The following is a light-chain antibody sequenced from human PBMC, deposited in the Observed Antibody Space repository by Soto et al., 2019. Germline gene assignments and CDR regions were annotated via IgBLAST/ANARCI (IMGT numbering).Light chain of an antibody. CDR1: LSLVYSDGSAY. V-gene: IGKV2-30*01. J-gene: IGKJ5*01. Sequence: DVVLTQSPLSLPVTLGQPASISCRSSLSLVYSDGSAYLNWIQQRPGQSPRRLIYKVSNRDSGVQDRLSGSGSGTDFAMEISRVEAEDVGVYYCMQGTHWPPITFGQGTRLEIK. CDR3: MQGTHWPPIT. CDR2: KVS.